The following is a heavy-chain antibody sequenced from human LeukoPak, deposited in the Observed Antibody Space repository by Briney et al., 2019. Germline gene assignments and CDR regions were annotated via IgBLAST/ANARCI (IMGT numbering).Heavy chain of an antibody. J-gene: IGHJ3*02. Sequence: PGGSLRLSCAASGFTLSSYTMHWVRQAPGKGLEWVSSITSSSSYIYSADSVKGRFTISRDNAKNSLYLQMNSLRAEDAAVYYCTRAGISAAGGDAFDIWGQGTMVTASS. CDR2: ITSSSSYI. CDR1: GFTLSSYT. CDR3: TRAGISAAGGDAFDI. D-gene: IGHD6-13*01. V-gene: IGHV3-21*01.